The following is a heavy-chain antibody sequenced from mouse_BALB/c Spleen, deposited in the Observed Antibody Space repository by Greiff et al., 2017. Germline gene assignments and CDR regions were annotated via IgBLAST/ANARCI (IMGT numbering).Heavy chain of an antibody. Sequence: EVKLMESGPELVKPGASVKISCKASGYTFTDYNMHWVKQSHGKSLEWIGYIYPYNGGTGYNQKFKSKATLTVDNSSSTAYMELRSLTSEDSAVYYCASYGNYPYWFAYWGQGTLVTVSA. CDR3: ASYGNYPYWFAY. V-gene: IGHV1S29*02. CDR2: IYPYNGGT. CDR1: GYTFTDYN. D-gene: IGHD2-1*01. J-gene: IGHJ3*01.